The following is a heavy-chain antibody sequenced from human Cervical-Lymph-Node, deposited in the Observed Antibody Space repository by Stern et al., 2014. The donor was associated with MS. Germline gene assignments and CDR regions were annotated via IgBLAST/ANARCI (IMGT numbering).Heavy chain of an antibody. Sequence: VQLVQSGSELKKPGASVQVSCKASGYTFTSYAIHWVRQAPGQGLQWMGWINTQTGNPTYAQGFTGHFVFSLDTSDNKAYLQISSLKPEDTAVYYCARAYSSGYYYFDSWGQGTLVTVSS. J-gene: IGHJ4*02. CDR2: INTQTGNP. CDR1: GYTFTSYA. D-gene: IGHD6-19*01. V-gene: IGHV7-4-1*02. CDR3: ARAYSSGYYYFDS.